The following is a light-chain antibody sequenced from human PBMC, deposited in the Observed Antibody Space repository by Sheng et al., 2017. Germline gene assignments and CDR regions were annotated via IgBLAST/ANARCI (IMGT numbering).Light chain of an antibody. CDR2: DVS. CDR1: SSDVGSYNL. CDR3: CSYAGSSTSYV. Sequence: QSALTQPASVSGSPGQSITISCTGTSSDVGSYNLVSWYQQHPGKAPKLMIYDVSKRPSGVSNRFSGSKSGNTASLTISGLQAEDEADYYCCSYAGSSTSYVFGTGNQGHRP. V-gene: IGLV2-23*02. J-gene: IGLJ1*01.